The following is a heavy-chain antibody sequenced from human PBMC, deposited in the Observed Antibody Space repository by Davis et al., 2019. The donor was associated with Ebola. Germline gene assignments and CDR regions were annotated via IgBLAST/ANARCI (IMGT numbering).Heavy chain of an antibody. CDR1: GFTFSSFG. V-gene: IGHV3-33*01. D-gene: IGHD4-17*01. CDR3: SSDWDGGAYSSYYYYGMDV. Sequence: GESLKISCAASGFTFSSFGIHWVRQAPGKGLEGVAVTWYDGSNKYYADSVKGRFTISRDNSKNTLYLQMNSLGAEATAVYYCSSDWDGGAYSSYYYYGMDVWGQGTTVTVSS. CDR2: TWYDGSNK. J-gene: IGHJ6*02.